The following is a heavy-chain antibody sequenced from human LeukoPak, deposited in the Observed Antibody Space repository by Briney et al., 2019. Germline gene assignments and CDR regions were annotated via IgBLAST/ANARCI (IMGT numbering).Heavy chain of an antibody. D-gene: IGHD6-13*01. CDR3: ARDFAAAAIPQYYYYMDV. Sequence: GGSLRLSCAASGFTFSSHTINWVRQAPGKGLEWVSSISSSSSYIYYADSVKGRFTISRDNAKNSLYLQMNSLRAEDTAVYYCARDFAAAAIPQYYYYMDVWGKGTTVTFSS. J-gene: IGHJ6*03. V-gene: IGHV3-21*01. CDR1: GFTFSSHT. CDR2: ISSSSSYI.